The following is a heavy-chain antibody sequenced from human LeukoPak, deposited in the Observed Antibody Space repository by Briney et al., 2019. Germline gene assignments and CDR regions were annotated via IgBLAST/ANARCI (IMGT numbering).Heavy chain of an antibody. Sequence: GGSLRLSCAASGFTFSSYGMHWVRQAPGKGLEWVAVIWYDGSNKYYADSVKGRFTISRDNSKNTLYLQMNSLRAEDTALYYCAKDINYDSSGYLGYWGQGTLVTVSS. D-gene: IGHD3-22*01. CDR2: IWYDGSNK. V-gene: IGHV3-30*02. J-gene: IGHJ4*02. CDR1: GFTFSSYG. CDR3: AKDINYDSSGYLGY.